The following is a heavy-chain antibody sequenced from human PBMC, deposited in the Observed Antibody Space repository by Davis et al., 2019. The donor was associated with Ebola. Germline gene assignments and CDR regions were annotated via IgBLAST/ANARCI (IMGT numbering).Heavy chain of an antibody. CDR1: GFTFSSYW. J-gene: IGHJ4*02. Sequence: GASLKISCAASGFTFSSYWMHWVRQAPGKGLVWVSRINSDGSSTSYADSVKGRFTISRDNSKNTLYLQMNSLRAEDTAVYYCARDATFGGVIVLYYFDYWGQGTLVTVSS. CDR3: ARDATFGGVIVLYYFDY. V-gene: IGHV3-74*01. CDR2: INSDGSST. D-gene: IGHD3-16*02.